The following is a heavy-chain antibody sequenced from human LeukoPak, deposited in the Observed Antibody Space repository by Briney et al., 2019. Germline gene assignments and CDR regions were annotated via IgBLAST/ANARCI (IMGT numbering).Heavy chain of an antibody. CDR3: ATGREWELLHSPPI. CDR2: INAYNGNT. D-gene: IGHD1-26*01. Sequence: ASVKVSCKASGYTFTSYAMHWVRQAPGQRLEWMGWINAYNGNTKYSQKFQGRVTITTDTSASTAYMELSSLRSEDTAVYYCATGREWELLHSPPIWGQGTRVTVSS. CDR1: GYTFTSYA. J-gene: IGHJ3*02. V-gene: IGHV1-3*01.